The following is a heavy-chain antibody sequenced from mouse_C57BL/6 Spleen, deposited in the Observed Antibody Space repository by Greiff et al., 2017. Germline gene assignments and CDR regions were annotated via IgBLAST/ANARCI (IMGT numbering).Heavy chain of an antibody. CDR3: ARDGISNYYAMDY. D-gene: IGHD1-1*01. CDR2: ISDGGSYT. CDR1: GFTFSSYA. Sequence: EVKVVESGGGLVKPGGSLKLSCAASGFTFSSYAMSWVRQTPEKKLAWVATISDGGSYTYYPDNVKGRFTISRDNAKNNLYLQMSHLKSEDTAMYYCARDGISNYYAMDYWGQGTSVTVSS. V-gene: IGHV5-4*01. J-gene: IGHJ4*01.